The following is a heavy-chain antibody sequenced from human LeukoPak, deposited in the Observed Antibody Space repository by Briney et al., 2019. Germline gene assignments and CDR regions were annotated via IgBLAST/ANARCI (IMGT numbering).Heavy chain of an antibody. V-gene: IGHV3-21*01. CDR2: ISSSSSYI. J-gene: IGHJ3*02. D-gene: IGHD7-27*01. CDR1: GFTFSSYS. Sequence: AGGSLRLSCAASGFTFSSYSMNWVRQAPGKGLEWVSSISSSSSYIYYADSVKGRFTISRDNAKNSLYLQMNSLRAEDTAVYYCARGSPLGAFDIWGQGTMVTVSS. CDR3: ARGSPLGAFDI.